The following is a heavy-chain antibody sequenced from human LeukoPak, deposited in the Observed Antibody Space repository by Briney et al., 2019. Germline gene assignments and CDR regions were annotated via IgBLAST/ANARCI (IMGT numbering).Heavy chain of an antibody. V-gene: IGHV3-30*18. CDR1: GFRFDDYA. CDR2: ISPDGSNK. CDR3: SNEGGVYLPFAD. D-gene: IGHD2-8*01. J-gene: IGHJ4*02. Sequence: GGSLRLSCAASGFRFDDYAPHWVRQAPGKGLGWVAVISPDGSNKYYADSVNGRFTISRDNSKSTLYLQMNTLTVEDTAIYHCSNEGGVYLPFADWGQGTRVTVSS.